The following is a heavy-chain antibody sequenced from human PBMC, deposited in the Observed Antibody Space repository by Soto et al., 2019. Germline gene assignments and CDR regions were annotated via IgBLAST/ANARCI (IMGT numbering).Heavy chain of an antibody. CDR1: GFTFSSYG. CDR3: ARDQLRVGATVYYYYGMDV. D-gene: IGHD1-26*01. CDR2: IWYDGSNK. Sequence: QVQLVESGGGVVQPGRSLRLSCAASGFTFSSYGMHWVRQAPGKGLEWVAVIWYDGSNKYYADSVKGRFTISRDNSKNTLYLQMNSLRAEDTAVYYCARDQLRVGATVYYYYGMDVWGQGTTVTVSS. J-gene: IGHJ6*02. V-gene: IGHV3-33*01.